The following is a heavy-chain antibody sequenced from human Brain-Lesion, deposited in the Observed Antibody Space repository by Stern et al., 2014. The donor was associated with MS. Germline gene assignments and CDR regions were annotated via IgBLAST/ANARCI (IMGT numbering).Heavy chain of an antibody. CDR1: GGSVSSTSYA. J-gene: IGHJ5*02. CDR2: IYFSGKT. V-gene: IGHV4-39*01. D-gene: IGHD2-15*01. Sequence: QVQLVASGPGLVKPSETLSLTCTVAGGSVSSTSYAWAWIRQPPGKGLEWLGTIYFSGKTSYSPSLKSRLPISLDTSKNQFSLQLRSGTAADTAVYYCAGEEDIRYCSGGSCTGNWFDPWGQGTLVTVSS. CDR3: AGEEDIRYCSGGSCTGNWFDP.